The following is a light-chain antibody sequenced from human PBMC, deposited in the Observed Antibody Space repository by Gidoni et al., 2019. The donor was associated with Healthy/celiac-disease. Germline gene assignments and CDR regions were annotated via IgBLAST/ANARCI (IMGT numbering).Light chain of an antibody. CDR2: EVS. V-gene: IGLV2-14*01. CDR1: SSDVGGYNY. Sequence: QSALPQPASLSGSPGQSTTISCTGPSSDVGGYNYVSWYQQPPGKAPKLMIYEVSNRPPGVSNRFSGSKSGNTASLTISGLQAEDEADYYCSSYTSSSTVFGGGTKLTVL. CDR3: SSYTSSSTV. J-gene: IGLJ2*01.